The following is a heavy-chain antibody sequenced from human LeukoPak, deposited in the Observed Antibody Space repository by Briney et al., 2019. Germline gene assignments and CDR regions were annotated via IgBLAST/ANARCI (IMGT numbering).Heavy chain of an antibody. V-gene: IGHV4-39*01. CDR1: GGSISSSSYY. D-gene: IGHD5-18*01. Sequence: PSETLSLTCTVSGGSISSSSYYWGWIRQPPGKGLEWIGSIYYSGSTYYNPSLKSRVTISVDTSKNQFSLKLSSVTAADTAVYYCARGHPYTAMVSQHFDYWGQGTLVTVSS. J-gene: IGHJ4*02. CDR2: IYYSGST. CDR3: ARGHPYTAMVSQHFDY.